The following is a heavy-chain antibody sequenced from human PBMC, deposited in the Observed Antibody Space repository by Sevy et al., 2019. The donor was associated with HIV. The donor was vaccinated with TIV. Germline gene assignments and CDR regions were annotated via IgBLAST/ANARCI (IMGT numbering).Heavy chain of an antibody. V-gene: IGHV1-18*01. CDR2: IGVYNGNA. CDR3: ARVPTYYYGSATYFDH. J-gene: IGHJ4*02. D-gene: IGHD3-10*01. Sequence: ASVKVSCKASGYTFTSYAMNWVRQAPGQGLEWMGWIGVYNGNANSAQKFRDRVTMTTDTSTSTAHMELTNLRSDDTAVYYCARVPTYYYGSATYFDHWGQGTLVTVSS. CDR1: GYTFTSYA.